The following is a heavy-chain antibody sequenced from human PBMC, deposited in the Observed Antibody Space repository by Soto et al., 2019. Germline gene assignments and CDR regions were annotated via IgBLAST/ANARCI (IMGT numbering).Heavy chain of an antibody. D-gene: IGHD2-15*01. CDR1: GGSISGYY. J-gene: IGHJ3*02. Sequence: PSETLSLTCTVSGGSISGYYWNWIRQPPGKGLEYIGHIYYIGTTNYNPPLKSRATISVDTSKNQFSLKLTSVTAADTAVYFCARRGSKYGANAFDIWDQGTMVTVSS. V-gene: IGHV4-59*01. CDR2: IYYIGTT. CDR3: ARRGSKYGANAFDI.